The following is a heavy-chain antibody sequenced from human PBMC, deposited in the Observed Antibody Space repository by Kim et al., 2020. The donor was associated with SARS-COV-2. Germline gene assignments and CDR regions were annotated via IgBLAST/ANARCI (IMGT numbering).Heavy chain of an antibody. V-gene: IGHV4-59*01. D-gene: IGHD1-26*01. Sequence: YNPSLKRRVAIAVDTSKNQFSLHLTSVTAADTAVYYCARDGRYGGSVFDHWGQGILVTVSS. CDR3: ARDGRYGGSVFDH. J-gene: IGHJ4*02.